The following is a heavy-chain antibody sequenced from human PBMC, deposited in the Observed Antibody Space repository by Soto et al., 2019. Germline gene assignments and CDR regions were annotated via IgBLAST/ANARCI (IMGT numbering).Heavy chain of an antibody. CDR1: GFTFSSYS. Sequence: GGSLRLSCAASGFTFSSYSMNWVRQAPGKGLEWVSSISSSSSYIYYADSVRGRFTISRDNAKNSLYLQMNSLRAEDTAVYYCASWTPSDSSGWNWYFDLWGRGTLVTVSS. CDR3: ASWTPSDSSGWNWYFDL. D-gene: IGHD6-19*01. V-gene: IGHV3-21*01. CDR2: ISSSSSYI. J-gene: IGHJ2*01.